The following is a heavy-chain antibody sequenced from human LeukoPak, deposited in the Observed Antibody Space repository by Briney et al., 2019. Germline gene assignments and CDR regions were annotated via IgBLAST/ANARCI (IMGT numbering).Heavy chain of an antibody. V-gene: IGHV1-2*02. J-gene: IGHJ4*02. CDR3: ASLYGDYVASDY. Sequence: ASVKVSCKASGYSFTVYYMHWVRQTPGQGLEWMGWINPNSGGTNYAQKFLGRVTMTRDTSISTAYMELSRLRSDDTAVYYCASLYGDYVASDYWGQGTLVTVSS. CDR1: GYSFTVYY. D-gene: IGHD4-17*01. CDR2: INPNSGGT.